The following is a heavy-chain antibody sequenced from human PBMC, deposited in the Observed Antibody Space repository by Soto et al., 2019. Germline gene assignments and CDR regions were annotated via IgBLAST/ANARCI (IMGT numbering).Heavy chain of an antibody. Sequence: QVQLVQSGAEVKKPGASVKVSCKASGYSFTSYGIGWVRQAPGQGLEWMGWISTYNGNTNYAQNLQGRVTMTTVTSTTTAYMELRSLRSDDTAVYYCARDNYGDYAVWGQGTLVTVSP. CDR3: ARDNYGDYAV. J-gene: IGHJ4*02. D-gene: IGHD4-17*01. CDR2: ISTYNGNT. CDR1: GYSFTSYG. V-gene: IGHV1-18*01.